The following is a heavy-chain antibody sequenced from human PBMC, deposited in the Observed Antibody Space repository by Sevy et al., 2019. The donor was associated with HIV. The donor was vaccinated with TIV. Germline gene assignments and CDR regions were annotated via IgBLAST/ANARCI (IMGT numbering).Heavy chain of an antibody. Sequence: GSLRLSCAASGFTLSSFWMTWVRQAPGKGLEWVANIKEDGSDKNYLDSVKGRFTISRDNAKNPLYLQMNSLRAEDTAVYYCARDKNHYDRSVYYDAFDIWGQGTMVTVSS. CDR2: IKEDGSDK. CDR3: ARDKNHYDRSVYYDAFDI. D-gene: IGHD3-22*01. V-gene: IGHV3-7*03. CDR1: GFTLSSFW. J-gene: IGHJ3*02.